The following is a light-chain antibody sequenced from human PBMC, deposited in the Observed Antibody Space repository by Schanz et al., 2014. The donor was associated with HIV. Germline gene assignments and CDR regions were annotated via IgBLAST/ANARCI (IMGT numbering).Light chain of an antibody. CDR3: QQYNNWPPWT. J-gene: IGKJ1*01. Sequence: EFVLTQSPGTLSLSPGDRATLSCRASQSVSDSYLAWYQQKPGQAPRLLIYGSSKRATGIPDRFSGSGSGTEFTLTISSLQSEDFAVYYCQQYNNWPPWTFGQGTKVEIK. V-gene: IGKV3D-15*01. CDR2: GSS. CDR1: QSVSDSY.